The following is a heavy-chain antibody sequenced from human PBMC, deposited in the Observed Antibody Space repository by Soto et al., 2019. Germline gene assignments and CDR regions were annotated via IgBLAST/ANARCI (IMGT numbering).Heavy chain of an antibody. V-gene: IGHV3-21*01. CDR2: ISSGSSYM. CDR1: GFTFSSYS. Sequence: GGSLRLSCAASGFTFSSYSMNWVRQAPGKGLEWVSSISSGSSYMYYADSVKGRFTISRDNANNSLYLQMNSLRAEDTAVYYCAREMSDYSSSYSDFWGQGTLVTVSS. CDR3: AREMSDYSSSYSDF. D-gene: IGHD6-13*01. J-gene: IGHJ4*02.